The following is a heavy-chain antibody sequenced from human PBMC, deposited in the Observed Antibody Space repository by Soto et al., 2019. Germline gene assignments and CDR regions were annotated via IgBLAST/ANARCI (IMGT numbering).Heavy chain of an antibody. D-gene: IGHD2-15*01. V-gene: IGHV1-18*01. CDR2: ISAYNGNT. CDR1: GYTFTSYG. CDR3: ARDIKPRYCSGGSCYADAGY. Sequence: ASVKVSCKASGYTFTSYGISWVRQAPGQGLEWMGWISAYNGNTNYAQKLQGRVTMTTDTTTNTAYMERRSLGSDDTAGYYCARDIKPRYCSGGSCYADAGYWGQGTLVTVSS. J-gene: IGHJ4*02.